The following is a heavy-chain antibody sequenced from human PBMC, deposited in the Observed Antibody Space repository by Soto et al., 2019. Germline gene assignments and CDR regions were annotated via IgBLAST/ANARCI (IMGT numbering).Heavy chain of an antibody. CDR3: ARGYCSSTSCHYYYYYYGMDV. D-gene: IGHD2-2*01. CDR1: GGSISSSSYY. CDR2: IYYSGST. V-gene: IGHV4-39*01. Sequence: LSLTCTVSGGSISSSSYYWGWIRQPPGKGLEWIGSIYYSGSTYYNPSLKSQVTISVDTSKNQFSLKLSSVTAADTAVYYCARGYCSSTSCHYYYYYYGMDVWGQGTTVTVSS. J-gene: IGHJ6*02.